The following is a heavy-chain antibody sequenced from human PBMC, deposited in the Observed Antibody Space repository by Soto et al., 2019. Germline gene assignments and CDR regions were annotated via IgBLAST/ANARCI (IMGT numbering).Heavy chain of an antibody. J-gene: IGHJ4*02. D-gene: IGHD5-18*01. Sequence: QVQLQESGPGLVKPSQTLSLTCTVSGGSISSGDYYWSWIRQPPGKGLECIGHIFYSGSTYYNPSLKSRVTISVDTSRNQFSLKLSSVTAADTAVYYCARYTAMEPTFDYWGQGTLVTVSS. CDR2: IFYSGST. CDR1: GGSISSGDYY. CDR3: ARYTAMEPTFDY. V-gene: IGHV4-30-4*01.